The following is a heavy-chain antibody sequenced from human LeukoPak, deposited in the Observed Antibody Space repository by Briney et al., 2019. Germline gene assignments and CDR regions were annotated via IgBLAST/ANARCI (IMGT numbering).Heavy chain of an antibody. D-gene: IGHD3-10*01. Sequence: ASVKVSCKASGYTFTSYAMHWVRQAPGQRLEWMGWINAGNGNTKYSQKFQGRVTITRDTSASTAYMELSSLRSEDTAVYYCARGITMVRGGVLGYWGQGTLVTVSS. CDR1: GYTFTSYA. J-gene: IGHJ4*02. V-gene: IGHV1-3*01. CDR3: ARGITMVRGGVLGY. CDR2: INAGNGNT.